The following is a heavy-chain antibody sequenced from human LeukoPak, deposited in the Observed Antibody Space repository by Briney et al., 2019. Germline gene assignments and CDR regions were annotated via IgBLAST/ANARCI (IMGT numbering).Heavy chain of an antibody. J-gene: IGHJ4*02. Sequence: PSETLSLTCAVSGYSISSGYYWGWIRQPPGKGLEWIGSIYHSGSTYYNPSLKSRVTISVDTSKNQISLNLSSVTAADTALYYCARGPFQAAGAFDYWGQGTLVTVSS. D-gene: IGHD6-13*01. CDR3: ARGPFQAAGAFDY. CDR2: IYHSGST. V-gene: IGHV4-38-2*01. CDR1: GYSISSGYY.